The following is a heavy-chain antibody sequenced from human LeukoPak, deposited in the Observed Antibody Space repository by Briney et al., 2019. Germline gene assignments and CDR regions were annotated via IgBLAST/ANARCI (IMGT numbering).Heavy chain of an antibody. D-gene: IGHD3-22*01. CDR3: ARQGYTYYYDSSGYYPFDY. CDR1: GGSISSGGYS. CDR2: IYHSGST. V-gene: IGHV4-30-2*03. Sequence: PSQTLSLTCAVSGGSISSGGYSWSWIRQPPGKGLEWIGYIYHSGSTYYNPSLKGRVTISVDTSKNQFSLKLSSVTAADTAVYYCARQGYTYYYDSSGYYPFDYWGQGTLVTVSS. J-gene: IGHJ4*02.